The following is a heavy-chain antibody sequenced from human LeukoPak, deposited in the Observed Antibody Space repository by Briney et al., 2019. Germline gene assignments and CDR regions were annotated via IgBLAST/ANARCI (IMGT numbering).Heavy chain of an antibody. D-gene: IGHD2-15*01. CDR3: ARGDCSGGSCYLTLYYYYGMDV. CDR1: GYTFTSYD. Sequence: ASVKVSCKASGYTFTSYDINWVRQAPGQGLEWMGWMNPNSGNTSYAQKFQGRVTMTRNTSISTAYMELSSLRSEDTAVYYCARGDCSGGSCYLTLYYYYGMDVWGQGTTVTVSS. CDR2: MNPNSGNT. V-gene: IGHV1-8*01. J-gene: IGHJ6*02.